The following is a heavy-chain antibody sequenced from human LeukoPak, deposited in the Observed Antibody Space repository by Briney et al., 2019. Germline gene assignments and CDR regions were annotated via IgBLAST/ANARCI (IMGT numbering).Heavy chain of an antibody. Sequence: ASVKVSCKAAGYTFTSYYMHWVRQAPGQGLEWMGIINPSGGSTSYAQKFQGRVTMTRDTSISTAYMELSRLRSDDTAVYYCARGAMVRGVKLPVGYWGQGTLVTVSS. CDR3: ARGAMVRGVKLPVGY. CDR1: GYTFTSYY. V-gene: IGHV1-46*01. D-gene: IGHD3-10*01. J-gene: IGHJ4*02. CDR2: INPSGGST.